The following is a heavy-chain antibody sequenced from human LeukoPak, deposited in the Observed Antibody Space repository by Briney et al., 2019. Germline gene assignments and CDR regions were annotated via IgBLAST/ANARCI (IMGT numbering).Heavy chain of an antibody. CDR3: ARVVGYSGYYYYYMDV. J-gene: IGHJ6*03. Sequence: SETLSLTCAVYGGSFSGYYWSWIRQPPGKGPEWIGEINHSGSTNYNPSLKSRVTISVDTSKNQFSLKLSSVTAADTAVYYCARVVGYSGYYYYYMDVWGKGTTVTVSS. D-gene: IGHD3-10*01. V-gene: IGHV4-34*01. CDR2: INHSGST. CDR1: GGSFSGYY.